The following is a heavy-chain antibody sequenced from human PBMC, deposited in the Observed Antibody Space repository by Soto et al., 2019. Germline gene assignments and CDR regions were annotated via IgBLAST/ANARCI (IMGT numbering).Heavy chain of an antibody. D-gene: IGHD6-19*01. V-gene: IGHV3-7*01. CDR3: ARAVGYKSGWYFDS. CDR1: GITFSNYA. Sequence: PGGSLRLSCAASGITFSNYALSWVRQAPGKGLEWVADINPDGSEKYHHMGSVRGRFTITRDNARNFLYLEVSSLRAEDTAVFFCARAVGYKSGWYFDSWGPGTLVTVSS. J-gene: IGHJ4*02. CDR2: INPDGSEK.